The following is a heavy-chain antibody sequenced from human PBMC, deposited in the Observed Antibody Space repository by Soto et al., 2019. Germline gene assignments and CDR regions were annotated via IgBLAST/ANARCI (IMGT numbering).Heavy chain of an antibody. V-gene: IGHV1-69*13. CDR2: IIPMFGTP. CDR1: GGTFSSYS. Sequence: SVKVSCKASGGTFSSYSINWVRQAPGQGLEWMGGIIPMFGTPNYAQNFQGRATIYADESTSTAYMELSSLRSDDTAVYYCATNTLTALSYYFDNWGQGALVTVSS. D-gene: IGHD2-21*02. CDR3: ATNTLTALSYYFDN. J-gene: IGHJ4*02.